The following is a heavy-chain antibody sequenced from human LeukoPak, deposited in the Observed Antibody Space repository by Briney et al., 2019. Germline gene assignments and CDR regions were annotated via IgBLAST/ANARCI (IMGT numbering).Heavy chain of an antibody. CDR3: ASLYYGSGSFDY. Sequence: PSETLSLTCTVSGVSISSYYWSWIRQPPGKGLEWFGYIYYSGSTNYNPSLKSRVTISVDTSKNQFSLKLTSVTAADTAVYYCASLYYGSGSFDYWGQGTLVTVSS. CDR1: GVSISSYY. V-gene: IGHV4-59*01. D-gene: IGHD3-10*01. J-gene: IGHJ4*02. CDR2: IYYSGST.